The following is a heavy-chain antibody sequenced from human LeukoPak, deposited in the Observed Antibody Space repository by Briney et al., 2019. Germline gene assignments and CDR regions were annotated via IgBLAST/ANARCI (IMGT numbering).Heavy chain of an antibody. V-gene: IGHV1-69*05. J-gene: IGHJ4*02. Sequence: ASVKVSCKASGGTFSSYAISWVRQAPGQGLEWMGGIIPIFGIANYAQKFQGRVTITTDESTSTAYMELSSLRSEDTAVYYCASEGGYGGNPFDYWGQGTLVTVSS. CDR3: ASEGGYGGNPFDY. D-gene: IGHD4-23*01. CDR2: IIPIFGIA. CDR1: GGTFSSYA.